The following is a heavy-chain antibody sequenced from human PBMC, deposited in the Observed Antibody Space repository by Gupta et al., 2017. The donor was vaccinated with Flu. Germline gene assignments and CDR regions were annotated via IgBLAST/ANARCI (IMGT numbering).Heavy chain of an antibody. CDR3: ARGHWDN. J-gene: IGHJ4*02. V-gene: IGHV3-48*03. Sequence: EVLLVESGGGCVQPGGSLRLSCTASGFDFHSYEMLWVRQAPGRGLEWVAFISSSAVTYYTDPVRGRFTISRDNANNLLYLQMSSLRGEDTAVYYCARGHWDNWGQGTLVTVSS. CDR2: ISSSAVT. CDR1: GFDFHSYE.